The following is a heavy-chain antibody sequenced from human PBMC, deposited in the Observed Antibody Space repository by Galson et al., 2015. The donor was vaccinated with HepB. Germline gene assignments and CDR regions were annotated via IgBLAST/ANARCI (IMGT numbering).Heavy chain of an antibody. CDR3: ARPLAGLAADGHYFDS. D-gene: IGHD5-24*01. V-gene: IGHV3-30*04. CDR1: GFSFNIYT. Sequence: SLRLSCAASGFSFNIYTMHWVRQAPGKGPEWVAVISYDGYYKFYADSVKGRFTISRDNSKNTYYLEMSSLSPDDTAVYYCARPLAGLAADGHYFDSWGQGTLVTVSS. J-gene: IGHJ4*02. CDR2: ISYDGYYK.